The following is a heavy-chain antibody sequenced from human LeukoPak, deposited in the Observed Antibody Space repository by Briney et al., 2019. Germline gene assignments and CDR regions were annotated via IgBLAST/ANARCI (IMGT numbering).Heavy chain of an antibody. Sequence: GASVKVSCKASGYTFTSYAMNWVRQMPGKGLEWMGIIYPGDSDTRYSPSFQGQVTISADKSISTAYLQWSSLKASDTAMYYCARGGGYDSYCFDYWGQGTLVTVSS. CDR3: ARGGGYDSYCFDY. CDR2: IYPGDSDT. V-gene: IGHV5-51*01. J-gene: IGHJ4*02. D-gene: IGHD5-12*01. CDR1: GYTFTSYA.